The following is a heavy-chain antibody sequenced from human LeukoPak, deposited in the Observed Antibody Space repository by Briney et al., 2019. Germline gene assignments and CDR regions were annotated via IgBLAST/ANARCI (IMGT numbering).Heavy chain of an antibody. CDR3: ARLPGYSSGWYDY. Sequence: PGGSLRLSCAASGFTFSSYEMNWVRQAPGKGLEWVSYISSSGSTIYYADSVKGRFTISRDNAKNSLYLQMNSLRAEDTAVYYRARLPGYSSGWYDYWGQGTLVTVSS. CDR1: GFTFSSYE. J-gene: IGHJ4*02. V-gene: IGHV3-48*03. CDR2: ISSSGSTI. D-gene: IGHD6-19*01.